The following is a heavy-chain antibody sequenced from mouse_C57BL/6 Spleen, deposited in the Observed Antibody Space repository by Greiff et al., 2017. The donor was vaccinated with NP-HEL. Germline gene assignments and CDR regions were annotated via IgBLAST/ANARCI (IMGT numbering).Heavy chain of an antibody. CDR3: ARRDLSIPFAY. CDR1: GYTFTSYW. J-gene: IGHJ3*01. CDR2: IHPNSGST. Sequence: QVQLKQPGAELVKPGASVKLSCKASGYTFTSYWMHWVKQRPGQGLEWIGMIHPNSGSTNYNEKFKSKATLTVDKSSSTAYMQLSSLTSEDSAVYYCARRDLSIPFAYWGQGTLVTVSA. V-gene: IGHV1-64*01. D-gene: IGHD3-3*01.